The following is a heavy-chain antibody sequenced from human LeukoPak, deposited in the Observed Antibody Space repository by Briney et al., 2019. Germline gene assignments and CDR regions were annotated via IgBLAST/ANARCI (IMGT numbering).Heavy chain of an antibody. J-gene: IGHJ6*03. D-gene: IGHD3-10*01. CDR3: ARERRGFYIEV. V-gene: IGHV3-9*01. Sequence: SGRCLRLSCAASGFTFDDYAMHWVRQAPGKGLEWVSGISWNGGSIGYADSVKGRFTIYRDNAKNSLYLQMNSLRPEDTALYYCARERRGFYIEVWGKGTRVTVSS. CDR1: GFTFDDYA. CDR2: ISWNGGSI.